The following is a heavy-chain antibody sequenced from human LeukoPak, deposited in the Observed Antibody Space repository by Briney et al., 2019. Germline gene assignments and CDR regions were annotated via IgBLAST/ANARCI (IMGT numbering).Heavy chain of an antibody. V-gene: IGHV3-30*03. J-gene: IGHJ6*02. CDR2: ISYDGSNK. D-gene: IGHD3-22*01. CDR1: GFTFSSYG. Sequence: GGSLRLSCAASGFTFSSYGMPWVRQAPGKGLEWVAVISYDGSNKYYADSVKGRFTISRDNSKNTLYLQMNSLRAEDTAVYYCAREGIFFDSSDYNSLYYALDVWGQGTTVTVSS. CDR3: AREGIFFDSSDYNSLYYALDV.